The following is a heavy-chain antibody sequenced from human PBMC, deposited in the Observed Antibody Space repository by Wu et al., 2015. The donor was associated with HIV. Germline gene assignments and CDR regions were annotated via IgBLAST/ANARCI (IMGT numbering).Heavy chain of an antibody. CDR2: LSYWEH. V-gene: IGHV4-38-2*01. CDR3: ARHSGGWHSGAEYIQR. J-gene: IGHJ1*01. CDR1: GTSVSSDYY. D-gene: IGHD6-19*01. Sequence: QVHLQESGPGLVKPSETLSLTCVVSGTSVSSDYYWGWIRQTPGKGLEWIGTSLSYWEHLLQSVPQRVEYTISVDTSQNHFSLKLNSVTAADTAVYYCARHSGGWHSGAEYIQRWGQGTLVTVSS.